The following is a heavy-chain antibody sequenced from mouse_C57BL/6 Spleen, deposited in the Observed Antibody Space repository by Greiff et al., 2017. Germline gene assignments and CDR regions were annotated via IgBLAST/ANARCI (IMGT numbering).Heavy chain of an antibody. J-gene: IGHJ2*01. CDR3: AREGGLRLPLDY. Sequence: QVQLQQPGAELVRPGSSVKLSCKASGYTFTSYWMDWVKQRPGQGLEWIGNIYPSDSETHYNQKFKDKATLTVDKSSSTAYMQLSSLTSEDSAVYYCAREGGLRLPLDYWGQGTTLTVSS. CDR2: IYPSDSET. D-gene: IGHD3-2*02. V-gene: IGHV1-61*01. CDR1: GYTFTSYW.